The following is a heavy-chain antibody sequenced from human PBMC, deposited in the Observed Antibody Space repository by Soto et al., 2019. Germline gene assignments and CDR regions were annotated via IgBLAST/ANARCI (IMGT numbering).Heavy chain of an antibody. Sequence: EVQLLESGGGLVQPGGSLRLSCAASGFTFSSYAMSWVRQAPGKGLEGVSASSGSGGSTYYADSVKGRFTISRDNSKNALSLQMNGLRAEDTAVYYCAKSVPRYDILNGSFEYWGQRNLVIFSS. J-gene: IGHJ4*02. CDR1: GFTFSSYA. D-gene: IGHD3-9*01. V-gene: IGHV3-23*01. CDR2: SSGSGGST. CDR3: AKSVPRYDILNGSFEY.